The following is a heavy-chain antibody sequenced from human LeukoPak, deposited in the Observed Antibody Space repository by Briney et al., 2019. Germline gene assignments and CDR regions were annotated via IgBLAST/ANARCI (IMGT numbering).Heavy chain of an antibody. D-gene: IGHD2-15*01. CDR1: GYTFTSYY. V-gene: IGHV1-46*01. CDR2: INPSGGST. Sequence: ASVKVSCNASGYTFTSYYMHWVRQAPGQGLEWMGIINPSGGSTSYAQKFQGRVTMTRDTSTSTVYMELSSLRSEDTAVYYCARDLEEVAATMGGDYWGQGTLVTVSS. CDR3: ARDLEEVAATMGGDY. J-gene: IGHJ4*02.